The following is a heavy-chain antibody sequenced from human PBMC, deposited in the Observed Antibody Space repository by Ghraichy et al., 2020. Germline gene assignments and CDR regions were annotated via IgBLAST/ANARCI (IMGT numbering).Heavy chain of an antibody. CDR2: LHHSGST. CDR1: GGSISSYF. J-gene: IGHJ4*02. D-gene: IGHD1-20*01. Sequence: SETLSLTCTVSGGSISSYFWSWIRQPPGKGLEWIGDLHHSGSTNYNPSLKSRVTISIDTTKNQFSLKLRSVTAADTAVDYCARPGITGTTSPFDYWGQGTLVTVSS. V-gene: IGHV4-59*08. CDR3: ARPGITGTTSPFDY.